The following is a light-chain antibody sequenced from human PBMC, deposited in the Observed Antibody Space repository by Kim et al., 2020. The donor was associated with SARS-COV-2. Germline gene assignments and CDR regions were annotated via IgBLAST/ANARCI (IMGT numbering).Light chain of an antibody. V-gene: IGKV3-20*01. CDR1: QTVSSNS. CDR3: QQSGNSPRT. J-gene: IGKJ1*01. Sequence: EIVLTQSPYTLSLSPGERATLSCRASQTVSSNSLLWYQQKPGQAPRLLIYCASNRATGIPDRFSGSGSGTDFTLTISRLEPEDFAVYYCQQSGNSPRTFGQGTKVDIK. CDR2: CAS.